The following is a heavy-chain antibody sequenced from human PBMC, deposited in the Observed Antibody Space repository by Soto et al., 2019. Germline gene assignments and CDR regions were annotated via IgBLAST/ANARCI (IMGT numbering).Heavy chain of an antibody. Sequence: SVKVSCKASGGTFSSYAISWVRQAPGQGLEWMGGIIPIFGTANYAQKFQGRVTITADESTSTAYMELSSLRSEDTAVYYCARAYCSGGSCYSYYYYYGMDVWGQGTTVTVSS. J-gene: IGHJ6*02. CDR1: GGTFSSYA. CDR2: IIPIFGTA. V-gene: IGHV1-69*13. D-gene: IGHD2-15*01. CDR3: ARAYCSGGSCYSYYYYYGMDV.